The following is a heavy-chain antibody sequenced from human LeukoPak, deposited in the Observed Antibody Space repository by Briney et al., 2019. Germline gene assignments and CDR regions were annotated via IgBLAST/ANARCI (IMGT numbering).Heavy chain of an antibody. J-gene: IGHJ4*02. CDR3: AKDHGSSDWYYFDY. CDR2: IHYDGSNN. V-gene: IGHV3-30*02. Sequence: GGSLRLSCAASGFTFSSYAMHWVRQAPGKGLEWVAFIHYDGSNNYYADSVKGRFTISRDNSKNTLYLQMNTPRADDTAVYYCAKDHGSSDWYYFDYWGQGTLVTVSS. D-gene: IGHD6-13*01. CDR1: GFTFSSYA.